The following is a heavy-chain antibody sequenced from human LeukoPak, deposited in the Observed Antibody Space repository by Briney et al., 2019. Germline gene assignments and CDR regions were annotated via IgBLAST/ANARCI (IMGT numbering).Heavy chain of an antibody. CDR3: ARIAHDCSSSSCFRGYFDY. D-gene: IGHD2-2*01. CDR1: GYSITNGYY. Sequence: PSETLSLTCSVSGYSITNGYYWGWIRQPPGKGLEWIGSIDYSGYTYYNVSLKSRVTISVDTSKNQFSLKLTSVTAADTAVYYCARIAHDCSSSSCFRGYFDYWGQGTLVTVSS. J-gene: IGHJ4*02. V-gene: IGHV4-38-2*02. CDR2: IDYSGYT.